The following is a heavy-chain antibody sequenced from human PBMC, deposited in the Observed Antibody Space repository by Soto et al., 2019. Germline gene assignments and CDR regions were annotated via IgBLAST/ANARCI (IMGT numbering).Heavy chain of an antibody. V-gene: IGHV1-69*02. Sequence: QVQLVQSGAEVKKPGSSLKVSCKSSGGYTCIWVRQAPGQGLEWMGRIIPLLEVTQYAQKFQGRVTITADTGTSTVYMEMSSLRSEDTAIYYCAADTEGLQLAFESWGQGTLITVSS. D-gene: IGHD2-2*02. CDR2: IIPLLEVT. J-gene: IGHJ4*02. CDR3: AADTEGLQLAFES. CDR1: GGYT.